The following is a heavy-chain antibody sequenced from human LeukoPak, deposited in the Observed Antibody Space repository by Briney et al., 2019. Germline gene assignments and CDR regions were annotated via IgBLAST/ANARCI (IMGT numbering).Heavy chain of an antibody. CDR3: ARVPGGYFDWLPSLDY. J-gene: IGHJ4*02. CDR2: IYYSGST. CDR1: GGSISSGDYY. V-gene: IGHV4-30-4*01. D-gene: IGHD3-9*01. Sequence: KTSETLSLTCTVSGGSISSGDYYWSWIRQPPGKGLEWIGYIYYSGSTYYNPSLKSRVTISVDTSKNQFSLKLSSVTAADTAVYYCARVPGGYFDWLPSLDYWGQGTLVTVSS.